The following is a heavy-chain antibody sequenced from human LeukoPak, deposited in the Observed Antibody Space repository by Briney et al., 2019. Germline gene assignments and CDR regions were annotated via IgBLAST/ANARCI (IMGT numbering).Heavy chain of an antibody. D-gene: IGHD1-26*01. CDR2: IYYSGST. Sequence: PSETLSLTCTVSGGSISSYYWSWIRQPPGKGLEWIGYIYYSGSTNYNPSLKSRVTISVDTSKNQFSLKLSSVTAADTAVYYCARIVGHALNWFDPWGQGTLVTVSS. CDR3: ARIVGHALNWFDP. CDR1: GGSISSYY. J-gene: IGHJ5*02. V-gene: IGHV4-59*01.